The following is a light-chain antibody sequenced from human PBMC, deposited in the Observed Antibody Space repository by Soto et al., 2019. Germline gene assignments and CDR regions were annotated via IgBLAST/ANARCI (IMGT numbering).Light chain of an antibody. Sequence: QSVLTQPASVSGSPGQSITISCTGTNSDLGAYDYVSWYQQHPGKAPRLLIYEVFNQPSGVSDRFSGSKSANTASLTISGLQADDEADYYCSSYTASSARVFGPGTKVTVL. J-gene: IGLJ1*01. CDR3: SSYTASSARV. CDR2: EVF. CDR1: NSDLGAYDY. V-gene: IGLV2-14*01.